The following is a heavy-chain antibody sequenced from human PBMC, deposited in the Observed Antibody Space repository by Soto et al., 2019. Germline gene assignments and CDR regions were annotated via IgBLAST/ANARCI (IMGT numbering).Heavy chain of an antibody. Sequence: GGSLRLSCEPSGFMFSTYLMSWVRQAQGKGLEWVANIKQGGNEKFFVDSVKGRFTISRDNAKRSLFLQIASLRPGNTTVYYCVGALTSDGPYYIYGMDVWGQGTTVTVSS. D-gene: IGHD3-16*01. J-gene: IGHJ6*02. CDR1: GFMFSTYL. CDR3: VGALTSDGPYYIYGMDV. V-gene: IGHV3-7*01. CDR2: IKQGGNEK.